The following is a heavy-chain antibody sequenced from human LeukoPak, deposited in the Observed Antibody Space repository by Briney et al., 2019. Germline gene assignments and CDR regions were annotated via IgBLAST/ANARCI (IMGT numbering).Heavy chain of an antibody. CDR2: IYYSGST. CDR3: ASSTTVTTYAFDI. V-gene: IGHV4-59*01. Sequence: SVTLSLTCSVSGGSISSYYWSWIRQPPEKGLEWIGYIYYSGSTGCNPSLKSRVTISLDTSKNQFSLKLSSVTAADTAVYYCASSTTVTTYAFDIWGRGTMVSVSS. D-gene: IGHD4-17*01. CDR1: GGSISSYY. J-gene: IGHJ3*02.